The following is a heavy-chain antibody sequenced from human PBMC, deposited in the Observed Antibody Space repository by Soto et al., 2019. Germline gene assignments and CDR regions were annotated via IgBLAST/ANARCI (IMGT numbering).Heavy chain of an antibody. CDR2: IIPVLGPA. V-gene: IGHV1-69*10. J-gene: IGHJ4*02. CDR1: GGTYNTFA. CDR3: VRAAKRYFDY. Sequence: ASVKVSCKASGGTYNTFAISWVRQAPGQGLEWMGGIIPVLGPAFYAQKFQGRVTITADKSTTTAYLELTSLRSEDTAVYYCVRAAKRYFDYWGQGTLVTVS.